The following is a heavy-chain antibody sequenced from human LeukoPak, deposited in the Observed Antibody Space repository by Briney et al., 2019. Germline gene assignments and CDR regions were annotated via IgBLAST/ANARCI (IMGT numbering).Heavy chain of an antibody. J-gene: IGHJ5*02. V-gene: IGHV1-2*02. CDR2: INPNSGGT. CDR3: ARVEGFVVVVADNNWFDP. D-gene: IGHD2-15*01. CDR1: GYTFTSYY. Sequence: ASVKVSCKASGYTFTSYYMHWVRQAPGQGLEWMGWINPNSGGTNYAQKFQGRVTMTRDTSISTAYLELSRLRSDDTAVYYCARVEGFVVVVADNNWFDPWGQGTLVTVSS.